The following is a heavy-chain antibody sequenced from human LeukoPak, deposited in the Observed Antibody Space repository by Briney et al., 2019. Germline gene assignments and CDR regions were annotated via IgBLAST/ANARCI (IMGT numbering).Heavy chain of an antibody. D-gene: IGHD3-10*01. J-gene: IGHJ5*02. CDR3: ARVGEVYGSGSPNWFDP. CDR1: GYTFTSYD. Sequence: ASVKVSCKASGYTFTSYDINWVRQATGQGLEWMGWMNPNSGNTGYAQKFQGRVTMTRNTSISTAYMELSSLRSEDTAVYYCARVGEVYGSGSPNWFDPWGQGTLVTVSS. CDR2: MNPNSGNT. V-gene: IGHV1-8*01.